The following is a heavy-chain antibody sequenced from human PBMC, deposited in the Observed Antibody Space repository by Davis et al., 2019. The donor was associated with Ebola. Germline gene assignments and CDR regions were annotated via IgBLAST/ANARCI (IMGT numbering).Heavy chain of an antibody. V-gene: IGHV3-48*01. J-gene: IGHJ4*02. Sequence: GESLKISCAASGFTFSSYSMNWVRQAPGKGLEWVSYISSSSSTIYYADSVKGRFTISRDNAKNSLYLQMNSLRAEDTAVYYCARGGYSYYWGQGTLVTVSS. D-gene: IGHD2-15*01. CDR1: GFTFSSYS. CDR3: ARGGYSYY. CDR2: ISSSSSTI.